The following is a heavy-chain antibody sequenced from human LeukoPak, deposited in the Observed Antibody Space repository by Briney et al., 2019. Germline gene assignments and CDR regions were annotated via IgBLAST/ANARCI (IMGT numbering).Heavy chain of an antibody. J-gene: IGHJ4*02. Sequence: SQTLSLTCTVSGGSISSGSYYWSWIRQPPGKGLEWIGYIYYSGSTNYNPSLKSRVTISVDTSKNQFSLKLSSVTAADTAVYYCARSNHTGGGSEYDYWGQGTLVTVSS. D-gene: IGHD2-15*01. CDR3: ARSNHTGGGSEYDY. CDR2: IYYSGST. CDR1: GGSISSGSYY. V-gene: IGHV4-61*01.